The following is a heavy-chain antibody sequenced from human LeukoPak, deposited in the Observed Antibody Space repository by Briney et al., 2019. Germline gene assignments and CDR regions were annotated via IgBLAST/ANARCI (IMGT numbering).Heavy chain of an antibody. CDR1: GGSISSSSYY. CDR2: IYYSGST. CDR3: AIIPVGNIPFDY. Sequence: PSETLSLTCTVSGGSISSSSYYWGWIRQPPGKGLEWIGSIYYSGSTYYNPSLKSRVTISVDTSKNQFSLRLSSVTAADTAVYYCAIIPVGNIPFDYWGQGTLVTVSS. J-gene: IGHJ4*02. D-gene: IGHD1-26*01. V-gene: IGHV4-39*01.